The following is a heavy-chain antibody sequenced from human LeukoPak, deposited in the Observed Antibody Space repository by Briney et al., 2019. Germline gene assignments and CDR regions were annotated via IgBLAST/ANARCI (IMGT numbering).Heavy chain of an antibody. CDR1: GGTFSSYA. CDR2: IIPIFGTA. D-gene: IGHD3-3*01. J-gene: IGHJ4*02. CDR3: ATEARITIFGVVHDYFDY. V-gene: IGHV1-69*13. Sequence: SVKVSCKASGGTFSSYAISWVRQAPGQGLEWMGGIIPIFGTANCAQKFQGRVTITADESTSTAYMELSSLRSEDTAVYYCATEARITIFGVVHDYFDYWGQGTLVTVSS.